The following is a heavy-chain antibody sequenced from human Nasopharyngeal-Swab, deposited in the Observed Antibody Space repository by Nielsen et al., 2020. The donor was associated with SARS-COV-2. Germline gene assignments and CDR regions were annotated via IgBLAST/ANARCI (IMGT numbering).Heavy chain of an antibody. CDR3: ARDGLVRFGEPWGRPFDD. D-gene: IGHD3-10*01. V-gene: IGHV4-39*07. CDR2: IYYRGST. J-gene: IGHJ4*02. Sequence: WIRQHPGKGREWIGSIYYRGSTYYNPSLKSRVTISVDTAKTQCSLKLSSVTAADTAVYYCARDGLVRFGEPWGRPFDDWGQGTLVTVSS.